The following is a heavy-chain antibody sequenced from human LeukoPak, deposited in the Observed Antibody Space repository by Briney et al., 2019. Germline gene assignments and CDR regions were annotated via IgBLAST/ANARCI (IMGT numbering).Heavy chain of an antibody. CDR3: AREPWSANYYYGMDV. D-gene: IGHD3-3*01. Sequence: PGGSLRLSCAASDFTVSNNYMNWVRQAPGKGLEWVSVIYSGGSTYYADSVKGRFTISRDNSKNTVFLQMSSLRAEDTAVYYYAREPWSANYYYGMDVWGQGTTVIVS. CDR1: DFTVSNNY. J-gene: IGHJ6*02. CDR2: IYSGGST. V-gene: IGHV3-53*01.